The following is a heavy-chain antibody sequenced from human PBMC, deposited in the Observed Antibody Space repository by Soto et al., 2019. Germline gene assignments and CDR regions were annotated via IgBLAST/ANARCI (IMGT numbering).Heavy chain of an antibody. Sequence: GGSLRLSCAASGFTFSSYAMSWVRQAPGKGLEWVSAISGSGGSTYYADSVKGRFTISRDNSKNTLYLQMNSLRAEDTAVYYCAKGGPGYSGYDRPRDAADFDYWGQGTLVTVSS. CDR3: AKGGPGYSGYDRPRDAADFDY. D-gene: IGHD5-12*01. CDR1: GFTFSSYA. CDR2: ISGSGGST. J-gene: IGHJ4*02. V-gene: IGHV3-23*01.